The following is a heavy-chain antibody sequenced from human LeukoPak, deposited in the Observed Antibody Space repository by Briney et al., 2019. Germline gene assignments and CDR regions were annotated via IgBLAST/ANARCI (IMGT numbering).Heavy chain of an antibody. J-gene: IGHJ4*02. CDR1: GGSISSYY. V-gene: IGHV4-59*08. CDR2: IYYSGST. CDR3: ARLMGERREDFDY. Sequence: SETLSLTCTVSGGSISSYYWSWIRQPPGKGLEWIGYIYYSGSTNYNPSLKSRVTISVDTSKNQFSLKLSSVTAADTAVYYCARLMGERREDFDYWGQGTLVTVSS. D-gene: IGHD3-16*01.